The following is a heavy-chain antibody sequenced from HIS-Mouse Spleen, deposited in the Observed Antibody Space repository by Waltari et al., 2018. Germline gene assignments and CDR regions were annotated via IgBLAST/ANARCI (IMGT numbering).Heavy chain of an antibody. CDR1: GFSLSTSGMC. J-gene: IGHJ4*02. CDR3: ARIQAGKLELPFDY. D-gene: IGHD1-7*01. Sequence: RESGPALVKPTQTLTLTCTFSGFSLSTSGMCVSWIRQPPGKALEWLARIDWDDDKYYSTSLKTRLTIPKDTSKNQVVLTMTNMDPVDTATYYCARIQAGKLELPFDYWGQGTLVTVSS. CDR2: IDWDDDK. V-gene: IGHV2-70*11.